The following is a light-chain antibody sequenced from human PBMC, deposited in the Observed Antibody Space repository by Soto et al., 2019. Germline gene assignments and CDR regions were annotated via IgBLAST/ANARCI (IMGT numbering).Light chain of an antibody. CDR3: QQPISFPIT. Sequence: DIQMTQSPSSLSASVGDRVTITFRGSQSISSYLNWYQQKPGKAPKLLIYAASSLQSGVPSRFSGSGSGTNFTLTIRSLQPEDFPTYYCQQPISFPITFGQGTRLEIK. J-gene: IGKJ5*01. V-gene: IGKV1-39*01. CDR1: QSISSY. CDR2: AAS.